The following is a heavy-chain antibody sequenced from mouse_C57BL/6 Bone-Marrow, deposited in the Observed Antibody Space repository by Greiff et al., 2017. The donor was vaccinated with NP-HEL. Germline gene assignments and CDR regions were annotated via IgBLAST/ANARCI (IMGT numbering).Heavy chain of an antibody. Sequence: QVQLQQSGAELARPGASVKMSCKASGYTFTSYTMHWVKQRPGQGLEWFGYINPSSGYTKYNQKFKDKATLTADKSSSTAYMQLSSLTSEDSAVYYCARGGYYGNYVWYFDVWGTGTTVTVSS. D-gene: IGHD2-1*01. CDR2: INPSSGYT. CDR3: ARGGYYGNYVWYFDV. CDR1: GYTFTSYT. J-gene: IGHJ1*03. V-gene: IGHV1-4*01.